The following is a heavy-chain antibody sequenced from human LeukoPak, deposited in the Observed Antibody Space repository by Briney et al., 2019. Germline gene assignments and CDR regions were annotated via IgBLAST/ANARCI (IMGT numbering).Heavy chain of an antibody. J-gene: IGHJ4*02. V-gene: IGHV3-23*01. CDR3: AKDFWSGFDY. CDR2: ISGSGGRT. CDR1: GFTFSSYA. D-gene: IGHD3-3*01. Sequence: GSLRLSCAASGFTFSSYAMSWVRQAPGKGLEWVSVISGSGGRTNYGDSVKGRFTISRDNSKNTLYLQMNSLRAEDTAVYYCAKDFWSGFDYWGQGTLVTVSS.